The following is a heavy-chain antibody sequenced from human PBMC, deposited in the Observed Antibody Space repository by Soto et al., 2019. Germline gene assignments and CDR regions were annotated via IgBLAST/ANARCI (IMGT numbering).Heavy chain of an antibody. Sequence: QVQLQQWGAGLLKPSETLSLTCAVYGGSFSGYYWTWIRQPPGTGLEWIGEINHSRSTNYNPSRTTRVPISVDTSKTQFPLKLTSVPAADTAVYYCARDKITGLFDYWGQGTLVTVSS. V-gene: IGHV4-34*01. D-gene: IGHD2-8*02. J-gene: IGHJ4*02. CDR2: INHSRST. CDR3: ARDKITGLFDY. CDR1: GGSFSGYY.